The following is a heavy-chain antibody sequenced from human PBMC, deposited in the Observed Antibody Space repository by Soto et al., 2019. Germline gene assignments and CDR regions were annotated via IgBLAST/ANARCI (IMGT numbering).Heavy chain of an antibody. CDR2: ISSSSSYI. J-gene: IGHJ1*01. D-gene: IGHD6-13*01. V-gene: IGHV3-21*01. CDR1: GFTFSSYS. Sequence: GGSLRLSCAASGFTFSSYSMNWVRQAPGKGLEWVSSISSSSSYIYYADSVKGRFTISRDNAKNSLYLQMNSLRAEDTAVYYCASGHPGIAAAGAEYFQHWGQGTLVTVSS. CDR3: ASGHPGIAAAGAEYFQH.